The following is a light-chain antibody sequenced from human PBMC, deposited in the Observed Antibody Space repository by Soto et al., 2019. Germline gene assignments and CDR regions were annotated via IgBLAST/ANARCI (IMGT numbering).Light chain of an antibody. CDR3: TSYTSTTPYV. CDR1: SNDVGGYNY. J-gene: IGLJ1*01. Sequence: QSALTQPASVSGSPEQSITISCTGSSNDVGGYNYVSWYQQHPGQAPKLIIYEVSDRPSGVSPRFSGSKSGNTASLTISGLQVEDQADYCCTSYTSTTPYVFGSGTKVTV. V-gene: IGLV2-14*01. CDR2: EVS.